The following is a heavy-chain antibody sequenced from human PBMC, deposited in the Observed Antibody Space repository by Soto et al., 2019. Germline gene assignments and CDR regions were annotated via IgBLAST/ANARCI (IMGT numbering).Heavy chain of an antibody. D-gene: IGHD1-26*01. CDR3: ARDQGGPSGNFIFDN. J-gene: IGHJ4*02. Sequence: VGSLRLSCAASGFVFSDYVIHWVRQAPGRGLDWVAGIWYHGRDIFYTDSVKGRFTISRDNSKNMLYLQMNSLRAEDTAVYYCARDQGGPSGNFIFDNCGQGTLVTVSS. V-gene: IGHV3-33*01. CDR2: IWYHGRDI. CDR1: GFVFSDYV.